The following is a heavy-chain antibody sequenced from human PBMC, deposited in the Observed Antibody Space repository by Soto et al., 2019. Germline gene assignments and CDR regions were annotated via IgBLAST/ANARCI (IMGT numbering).Heavy chain of an antibody. CDR2: IKQDGSEK. V-gene: IGHV3-7*01. CDR3: ATHQQWLAPGPFDY. Sequence: PGGSLRLSCAASGFTFSSYWMSWVRQAPGKGLEWVANIKQDGSEKYYVDSVKGRFTISRDNAKNSLYLQMNSLRAEDTAVYYCATHQQWLAPGPFDYWGQGTLVTVSS. CDR1: GFTFSSYW. J-gene: IGHJ4*02. D-gene: IGHD6-19*01.